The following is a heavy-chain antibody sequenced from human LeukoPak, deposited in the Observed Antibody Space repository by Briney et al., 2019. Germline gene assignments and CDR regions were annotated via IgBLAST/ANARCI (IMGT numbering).Heavy chain of an antibody. CDR3: ARDNSGAYGD. J-gene: IGHJ4*02. CDR1: GFTFSDYC. D-gene: IGHD1-26*01. Sequence: AGGSLRLSCAASGFTFSDYCMMWIRQAPGKGLEWISYISNTATTIYYADSVKGRFTISRYNAKNLLFLQMNRLRVEDTAVYYCARDNSGAYGDSGQGTLVTVSS. V-gene: IGHV3-11*01. CDR2: ISNTATTI.